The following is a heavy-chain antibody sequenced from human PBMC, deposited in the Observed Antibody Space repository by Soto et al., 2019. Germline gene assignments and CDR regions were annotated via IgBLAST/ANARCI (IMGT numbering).Heavy chain of an antibody. J-gene: IGHJ5*02. V-gene: IGHV3-33*01. CDR2: IYYDGSNK. D-gene: IGHD5-12*01. CDR1: GFTFSSYG. CDR3: ARGHGVATTMGWFDP. Sequence: QVQLVESGGGVVQPGRSLRLSCAASGFTFSSYGIHWVRQAPGKGLEWVAVIYYDGSNKYYADSVKGRFTISRDNPKNALYLQLTSLRAGDTAVYYCARGHGVATTMGWFDPWGQGTLVTVSS.